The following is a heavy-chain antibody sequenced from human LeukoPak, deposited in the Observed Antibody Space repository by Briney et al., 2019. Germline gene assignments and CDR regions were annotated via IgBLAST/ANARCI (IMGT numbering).Heavy chain of an antibody. D-gene: IGHD3-10*01. CDR2: INYSGST. CDR1: GGSISSDNYQ. CDR3: ARYGSGSTWFDP. V-gene: IGHV4-30-4*01. Sequence: PSETLSLTCTVSGGSISSDNYQWSWIRQPPGKGLEWIGYINYSGSTYYNPSLKSRVTISVDTSKNHFSLRLSSVTAADTAVYYCARYGSGSTWFDPWGQGTLVTVSS. J-gene: IGHJ5*02.